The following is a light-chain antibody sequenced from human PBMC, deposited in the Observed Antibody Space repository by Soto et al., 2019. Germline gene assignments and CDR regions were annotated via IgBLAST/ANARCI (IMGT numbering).Light chain of an antibody. CDR3: QQRSNWPWLT. CDR2: AAS. Sequence: DIQMTQSPSSLSASVGDRVTITCRASQSISSYLHWYQQKPGKAPKLLIYAASSLQSGVPSRFSGSGSGTDFTLTISSLQPEDFAVYYCQQRSNWPWLTFGGGTRVEIK. J-gene: IGKJ4*01. CDR1: QSISSY. V-gene: IGKV1-39*01.